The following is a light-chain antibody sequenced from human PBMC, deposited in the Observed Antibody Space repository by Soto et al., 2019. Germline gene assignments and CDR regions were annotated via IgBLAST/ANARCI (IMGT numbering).Light chain of an antibody. CDR1: QSVSSNY. CDR3: QQYYSTPLT. J-gene: IGKJ4*01. Sequence: EIVLTQSPGTLSLSPGEGATLSCRASQSVSSNYLAWYQQKRGQAPRLLIYGASSRATGIPDRFSGGGSGTDFTLTISSLQAEDVAVYYCQQYYSTPLTFGGGTKVEIK. V-gene: IGKV3-20*01. CDR2: GAS.